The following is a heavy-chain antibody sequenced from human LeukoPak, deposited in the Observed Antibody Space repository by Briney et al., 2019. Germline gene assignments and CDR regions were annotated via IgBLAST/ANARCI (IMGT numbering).Heavy chain of an antibody. D-gene: IGHD1-26*01. Sequence: GGSLRLSCAASGFTFSSYSMNWVRQAPGKGLECVSVIYSGGNTYYADSVKGRFTISRDNSKNTVSLQMNSLRDEDTAVYFCAVSRIVGAVDVFDMWGQGTMVTVSS. J-gene: IGHJ3*02. CDR3: AVSRIVGAVDVFDM. CDR2: IYSGGNT. CDR1: GFTFSSYS. V-gene: IGHV3-66*01.